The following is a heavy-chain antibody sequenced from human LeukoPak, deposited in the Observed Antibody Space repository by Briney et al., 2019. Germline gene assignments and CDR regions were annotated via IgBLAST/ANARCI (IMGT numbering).Heavy chain of an antibody. CDR1: GGSISRYY. CDR2: IYYSGTT. V-gene: IGHV4-59*01. D-gene: IGHD6-13*01. Sequence: SETLSLTCTVSGGSISRYYWSWIRQPPGKGMGGVWYIYYSGTTNYNPSLKSRVTISVDTSKNQFSLKLSSVTAADTAVYYCARGVYIAAAQYAYWGQGTLVTVSS. J-gene: IGHJ4*02. CDR3: ARGVYIAAAQYAY.